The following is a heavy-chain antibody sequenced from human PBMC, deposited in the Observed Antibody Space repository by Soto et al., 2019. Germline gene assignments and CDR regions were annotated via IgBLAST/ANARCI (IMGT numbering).Heavy chain of an antibody. CDR1: GVSIHNSHSF. D-gene: IGHD2-15*01. V-gene: IGHV4-39*02. CDR2: VYHSGGS. J-gene: IGHJ5*02. Sequence: SETLSLTCAVSGVSIHNSHSFWGWIRQPPGKGLEFIGSVYHSGGSYYNPSLKGRVTISVDTSNNQISLRVNSVTAADTAVYYCGRVVEGATRHTDSDTWGKGMLVTVYS. CDR3: GRVVEGATRHTDSDT.